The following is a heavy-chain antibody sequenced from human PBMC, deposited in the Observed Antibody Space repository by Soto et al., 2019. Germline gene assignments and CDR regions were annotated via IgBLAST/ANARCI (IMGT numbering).Heavy chain of an antibody. CDR3: AKGSGSSRPYYFDY. CDR1: GFTFSSYV. J-gene: IGHJ4*02. D-gene: IGHD2-2*01. CDR2: ISGNGGST. Sequence: GGSLRLSCASSGFTFSSYVMSWVRQAPGKGLEWVSAISGNGGSTYYADSVKGRFTISRDNSKNTLYLQMNSLRAEDTAVYYCAKGSGSSRPYYFDYWGQGTLVTVSS. V-gene: IGHV3-23*01.